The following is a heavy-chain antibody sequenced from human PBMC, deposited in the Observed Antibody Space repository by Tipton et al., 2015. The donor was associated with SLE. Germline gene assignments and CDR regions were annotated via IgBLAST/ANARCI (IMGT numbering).Heavy chain of an antibody. CDR3: ARGSGESFYNS. CDR1: GGSINSQY. CDR2: IYHNGDT. J-gene: IGHJ4*02. Sequence: TLSLTCTVSGGSINSQYWSWIRQPPGKRLEWIAHIYHNGDTNYSPSLKSRATISIDTSKNRFSLKLTSVTTADTAVYYCARGSGESFYNSWGQGTRVIVSS. V-gene: IGHV4-59*11. D-gene: IGHD2-15*01.